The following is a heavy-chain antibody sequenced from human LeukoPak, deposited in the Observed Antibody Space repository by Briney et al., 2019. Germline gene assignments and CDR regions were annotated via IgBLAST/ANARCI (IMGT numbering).Heavy chain of an antibody. Sequence: GGSLRLSCAASGFTFSSYGMHWVRQAPGKGLEWVAFIRYDGSNKYYADSVKGRFTISRDNSKNTLYLQMNSLRAEDTAVYYCAKCPWQGIRYGMDVWGQGTTVTVSS. V-gene: IGHV3-30*02. CDR2: IRYDGSNK. D-gene: IGHD5-18*01. CDR3: AKCPWQGIRYGMDV. CDR1: GFTFSSYG. J-gene: IGHJ6*02.